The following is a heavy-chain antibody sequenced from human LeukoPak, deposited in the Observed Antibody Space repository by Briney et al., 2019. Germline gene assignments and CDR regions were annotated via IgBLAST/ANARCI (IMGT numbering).Heavy chain of an antibody. Sequence: GGSLRLSCAASGFTFSSYSMNWVRQAPGKGLEWVSSISSSSSYIYYADSVKGRFTISRDNAKNSLYLQMNSLRAEDTAVYYCARIFWSGPGAFDIWGQGTMVTVSS. D-gene: IGHD3-3*01. J-gene: IGHJ3*02. CDR1: GFTFSSYS. CDR3: ARIFWSGPGAFDI. CDR2: ISSSSSYI. V-gene: IGHV3-21*01.